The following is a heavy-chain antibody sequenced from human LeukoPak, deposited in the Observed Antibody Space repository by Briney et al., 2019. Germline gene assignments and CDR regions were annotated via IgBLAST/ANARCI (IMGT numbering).Heavy chain of an antibody. V-gene: IGHV4-59*12. Sequence: SETLSLTCTVSGGSIGTYYWSWIRQSPGKGLEWIGHIYYSGSTSYHPLLKSRVTISVDTSKNQFSLKLSSVTAADTAVYYCARVGYSSSWYTEPFDYWGQGTLVTVSS. D-gene: IGHD6-13*01. CDR3: ARVGYSSSWYTEPFDY. J-gene: IGHJ4*02. CDR2: IYYSGST. CDR1: GGSIGTYY.